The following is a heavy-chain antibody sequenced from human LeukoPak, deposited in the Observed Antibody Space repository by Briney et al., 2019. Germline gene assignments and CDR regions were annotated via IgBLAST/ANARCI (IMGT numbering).Heavy chain of an antibody. J-gene: IGHJ4*02. CDR2: ISWNSGSI. D-gene: IGHD3-22*01. Sequence: PGRSLRLSCAASGFTFDGYAMHWVRQAPGKGLEWVSCISWNSGSIGYADSVKGRFTISRDNAKNSLYRQMNSLRAEDTALYYCAKDRAYYYDSSGPEFDYWGQGTLVTVSS. CDR3: AKDRAYYYDSSGPEFDY. CDR1: GFTFDGYA. V-gene: IGHV3-9*01.